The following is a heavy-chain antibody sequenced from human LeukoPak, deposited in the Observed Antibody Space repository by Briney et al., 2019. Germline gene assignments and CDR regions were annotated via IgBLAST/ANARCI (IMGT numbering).Heavy chain of an antibody. Sequence: SGTLFLTCAVSGGSISSSNWWTWVRQPPGKGLEWIGLIYNSGSTNYNPSLKSRVIISADTSKNQFSLKLTSVTAADTAVYYCAREFSDWGQGTLVTVSS. D-gene: IGHD6-19*01. J-gene: IGHJ4*02. V-gene: IGHV4-4*02. CDR1: GGSISSSNW. CDR2: IYNSGST. CDR3: AREFSD.